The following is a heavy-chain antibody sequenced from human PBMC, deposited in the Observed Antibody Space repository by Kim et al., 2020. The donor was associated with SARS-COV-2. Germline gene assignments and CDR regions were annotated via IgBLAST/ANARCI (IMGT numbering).Heavy chain of an antibody. CDR1: GFSFSDYY. V-gene: IGHV3-11*06. Sequence: GGSLRLSCAASGFSFSDYYMTWIRQAPGKGLEWVAYISSSSSYTGYADSVKGRFTISRDNAKKSVYRQMDSLRAEDTAVYYCARDHFLAADGVYYHYGMDVWGQGTTASVS. J-gene: IGHJ6*02. CDR2: ISSSSSYT. D-gene: IGHD2-15*01. CDR3: ARDHFLAADGVYYHYGMDV.